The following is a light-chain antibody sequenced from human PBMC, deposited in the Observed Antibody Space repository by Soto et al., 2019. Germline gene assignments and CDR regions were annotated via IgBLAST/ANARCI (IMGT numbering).Light chain of an antibody. CDR3: AAWDDSLRGLL. CDR2: SDD. J-gene: IGLJ2*01. V-gene: IGLV1-47*02. CDR1: SSNIGSNY. Sequence: QSVLTQAASASGTPGQRVTISCSGSSSNIGSNYVYWYQQLPGTAPKLLIYSDDQRPSGVPDRFAGSKSGTSASLAISGLQSEDEAHYYCAAWDDSLRGLLFGGGTQLTVL.